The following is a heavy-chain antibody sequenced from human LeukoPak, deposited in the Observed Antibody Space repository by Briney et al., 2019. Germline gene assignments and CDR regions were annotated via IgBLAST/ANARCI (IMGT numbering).Heavy chain of an antibody. CDR2: IYYSGIT. Sequence: SETLSLTCTVSGGSISVTNYYWGWIRQPPGKRLDGIGSIYYSGITYYNPSLKSRVTISVDTSKNQFSLKLISVTAADTAVYYCARINGDYFFDHWGQGTLVTVSS. V-gene: IGHV4-39*01. CDR1: GGSISVTNYY. J-gene: IGHJ4*02. D-gene: IGHD4-17*01. CDR3: ARINGDYFFDH.